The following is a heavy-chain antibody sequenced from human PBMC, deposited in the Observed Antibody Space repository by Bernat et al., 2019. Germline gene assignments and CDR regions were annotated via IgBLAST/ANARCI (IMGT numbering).Heavy chain of an antibody. CDR2: IWYDGSNK. V-gene: IGHV3-33*01. CDR3: ARDSDSVGAAAGFDI. D-gene: IGHD6-13*01. J-gene: IGHJ3*02. CDR1: RFTFSSYG. Sequence: QVQLVESGGGVVQPGRSLRLSCAASRFTFSSYGMHWVRQAPGKGREGVAVIWYDGSNKYYADSVKGRFTISRDNSKNTLYLQMNSLRAEDTAVYYCARDSDSVGAAAGFDIWGQGTMVTVSS.